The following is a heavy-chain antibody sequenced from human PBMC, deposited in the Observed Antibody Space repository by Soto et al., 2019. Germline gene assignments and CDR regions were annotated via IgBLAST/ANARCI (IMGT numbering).Heavy chain of an antibody. D-gene: IGHD5-12*01. V-gene: IGHV3-48*01. J-gene: IGHJ4*02. CDR1: GFTFSSYS. CDR2: ISSSSSTI. CDR3: ASLGYSGYDVFDY. Sequence: EVQLVESGGGLVQPGGSLRLSCAASGFTFSSYSMNWVRQAPGKGLEWVSYISSSSSTIYYADSVKGRFTISRDNAKNTLYLQMNSLRAVDTAVYYCASLGYSGYDVFDYWGQGTLVTVSS.